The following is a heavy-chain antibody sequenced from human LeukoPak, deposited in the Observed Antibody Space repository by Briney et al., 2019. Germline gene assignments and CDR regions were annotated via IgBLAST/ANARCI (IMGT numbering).Heavy chain of an antibody. CDR1: DGSINSYY. V-gene: IGHV4-59*01. CDR2: IYYNGNT. Sequence: SETLSLTCSVSDGSINSYYWNWVRRPPGKGLEWIGYIYYNGNTNYSPSLKSRVTMSVDTSKNLFSLKVSSVTAADTAVYYCARHYGPWGQGTLVTVSS. CDR3: ARHYGP. J-gene: IGHJ5*02. D-gene: IGHD3-16*01.